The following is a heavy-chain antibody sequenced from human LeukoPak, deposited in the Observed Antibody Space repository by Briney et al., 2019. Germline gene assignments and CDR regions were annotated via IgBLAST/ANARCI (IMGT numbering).Heavy chain of an antibody. V-gene: IGHV4-59*01. CDR3: ARDCGDGYNPYCRGLGDY. D-gene: IGHD5-24*01. CDR1: GGSISSYY. Sequence: PSETLSLTCTVSGGSISSYYWSWIRQPPGKGLEWIGYIYYSGSTNYNPSLKSRVTISVDTSKNQFSLKLSSVTAADTAVYYCARDCGDGYNPYCRGLGDYWGQGTLVTVSS. CDR2: IYYSGST. J-gene: IGHJ4*02.